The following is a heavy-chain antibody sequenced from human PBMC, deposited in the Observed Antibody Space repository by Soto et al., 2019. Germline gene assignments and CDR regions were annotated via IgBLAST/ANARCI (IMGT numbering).Heavy chain of an antibody. Sequence: QVQLVQSGAEVKKPWSSVKVSCKASGGTFSSYAISWVRQAPGQGLEWMGGIIPIFGTANYAQKFQGRVTITADESTSTAYMELGSRRSEDRAVYYCARESGATYPRIMSGVNVWAKGTTVTVSS. CDR2: IIPIFGTA. CDR1: GGTFSSYA. J-gene: IGHJ6*04. CDR3: ARESGATYPRIMSGVNV. D-gene: IGHD3-16*01. V-gene: IGHV1-69*01.